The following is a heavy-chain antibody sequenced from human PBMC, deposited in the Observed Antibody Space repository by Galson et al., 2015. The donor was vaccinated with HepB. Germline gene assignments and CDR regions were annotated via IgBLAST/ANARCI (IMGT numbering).Heavy chain of an antibody. J-gene: IGHJ4*02. CDR3: ARTHDSSGYYYYYFDC. D-gene: IGHD3-22*01. Sequence: SETLSLTCTVSGGSINSYYWSWIRQPPGKELEWIGHIYHSGSTKYNPSLKSRVTISVDTSKTQFSLKLNSVTAADTAIYYCARTHDSSGYYYYYFDCWGQGTLVTVSS. CDR1: GGSINSYY. CDR2: IYHSGST. V-gene: IGHV4-59*01.